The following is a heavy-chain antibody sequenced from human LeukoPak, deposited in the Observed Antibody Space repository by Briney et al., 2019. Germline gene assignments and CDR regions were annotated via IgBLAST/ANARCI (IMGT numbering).Heavy chain of an antibody. D-gene: IGHD2-2*01. J-gene: IGHJ4*02. CDR2: INPNSGGT. V-gene: IGHV1-2*02. CDR3: ARAPLHLAMYHYFDY. Sequence: GASVKVSCKASGYTFTGDYMYWVRQAPGQGLEWMGWINPNSGGTKYAQKFQGRVTMTRDTSISTAYMELSRLRSDDTAVYYCARAPLHLAMYHYFDYWGQGTLVTVSS. CDR1: GYTFTGDY.